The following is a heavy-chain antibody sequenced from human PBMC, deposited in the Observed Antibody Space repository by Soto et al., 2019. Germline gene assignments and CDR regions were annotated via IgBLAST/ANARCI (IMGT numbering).Heavy chain of an antibody. CDR3: ARGTQDIVVVVAVAFDI. D-gene: IGHD2-15*01. J-gene: IGHJ3*02. CDR1: GNTFTSYG. Sequence: QVQLVQSGAEVKKPGASVKVSCKASGNTFTSYGISWVRQAPGQGLEWMGWISAYNGNTNYAQKLQGRVTMTTDTSTSTAYIELRSLRSDDTAVYYCARGTQDIVVVVAVAFDIWGQGTMVTVSS. V-gene: IGHV1-18*01. CDR2: ISAYNGNT.